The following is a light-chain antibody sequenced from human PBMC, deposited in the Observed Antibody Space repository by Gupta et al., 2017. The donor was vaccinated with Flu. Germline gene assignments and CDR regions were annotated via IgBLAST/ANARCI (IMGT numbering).Light chain of an antibody. Sequence: PSTLSASVGDRVIITCRASETIRNYVNWYQQKPGKAPQLLIYSASSVQRGVPSRFSGGGSGTDFTLIINILQPEDFATYSCQQSVSTPYTFGQGTRL. CDR3: QQSVSTPYT. CDR1: ETIRNY. CDR2: SAS. V-gene: IGKV1-39*01. J-gene: IGKJ2*01.